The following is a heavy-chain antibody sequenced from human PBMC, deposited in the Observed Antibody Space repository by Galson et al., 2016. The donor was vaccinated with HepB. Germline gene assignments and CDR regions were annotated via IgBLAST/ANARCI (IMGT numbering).Heavy chain of an antibody. J-gene: IGHJ5*02. Sequence: SLRLSCADSGFTFNTYGMNWVRQAPGKGLEWVSYISSASSIKYYADSVKGRFTISRDNARHSLYLEMNSLRGEDTAMYYCARDYVPGAWGQGVPVTVSS. D-gene: IGHD3-10*01. CDR1: GFTFNTYG. CDR3: ARDYVPGA. V-gene: IGHV3-48*04. CDR2: ISSASSIK.